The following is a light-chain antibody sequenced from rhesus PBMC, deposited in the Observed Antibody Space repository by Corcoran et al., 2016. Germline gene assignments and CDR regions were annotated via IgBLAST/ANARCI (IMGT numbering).Light chain of an antibody. CDR1: QSNNNW. Sequence: DIQMTQSPSSLSAPVGDTANITCRASQSNNNWLDWHKQKPGNAPRLLFYKASTLQGGVPSRFSGSGSGTDFTLTLSSLQSEDVATYYCQHYYGTPPTFGAWTKVEIQ. CDR3: QHYYGTPPT. J-gene: IGKJ4*01. CDR2: KAS. V-gene: IGKV1-22*01.